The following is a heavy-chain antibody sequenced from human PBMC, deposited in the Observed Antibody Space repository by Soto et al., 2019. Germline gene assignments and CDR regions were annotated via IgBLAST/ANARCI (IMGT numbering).Heavy chain of an antibody. V-gene: IGHV4-59*01. Sequence: SETLSLTCTVSGASISSYYWSWIRQPPGKGLEWIGYIYYSGSISYNPSLKSRVTISLDTSKSQFSLNLSSVTAADTAVYYCARANYYESSGYTPPIDYWGQGTLVTVSS. CDR2: IYYSGSI. D-gene: IGHD3-22*01. CDR1: GASISSYY. CDR3: ARANYYESSGYTPPIDY. J-gene: IGHJ4*02.